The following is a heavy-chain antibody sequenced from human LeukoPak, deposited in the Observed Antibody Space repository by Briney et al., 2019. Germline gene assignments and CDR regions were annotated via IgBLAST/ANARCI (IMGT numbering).Heavy chain of an antibody. Sequence: SQTLSLTCAVSGGSISSGGYSWSWIRQPPGKGLEWIGYIYHSGSTYYNPSLKSRVTISVDRSKNQFSLKLSSVTAADTAVYYCARGWGNYDILTGYPFDYWGQGTLVTDSS. CDR2: IYHSGST. CDR3: ARGWGNYDILTGYPFDY. V-gene: IGHV4-30-2*01. D-gene: IGHD3-9*01. J-gene: IGHJ4*02. CDR1: GGSISSGGYS.